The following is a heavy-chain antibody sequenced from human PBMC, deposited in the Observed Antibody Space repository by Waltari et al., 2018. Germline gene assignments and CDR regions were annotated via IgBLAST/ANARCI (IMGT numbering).Heavy chain of an antibody. D-gene: IGHD7-27*01. J-gene: IGHJ3*02. Sequence: EVQLVESGGGLIQPGGSLRLSCEVSGFTVSNNYIGWVRQAPGKGVEGVSGIDSGGETYDADAVRGRFTISRDNSKNTLYLQMNSLRVEDTALYYCATWTGGSLGAFDNWGQGTMVTVSS. CDR1: GFTVSNNY. V-gene: IGHV3-53*01. CDR2: IDSGGET. CDR3: ATWTGGSLGAFDN.